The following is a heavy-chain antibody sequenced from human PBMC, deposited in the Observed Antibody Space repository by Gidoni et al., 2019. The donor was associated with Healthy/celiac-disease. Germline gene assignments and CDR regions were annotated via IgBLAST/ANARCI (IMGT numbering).Heavy chain of an antibody. CDR2: IYYRLST. D-gene: IGHD6-19*01. Sequence: QLQLQESGPGLVKPSETLSLTCTVSGGSISSSSYYWGWIRQPPGKGLEWNGSIYYRLSTYYNPSLKSRVTISVDTSKNQFSLKLSSVTAADTAVYYCARLWYSSGWWSQGTLVTVSS. J-gene: IGHJ4*02. V-gene: IGHV4-39*01. CDR3: ARLWYSSGW. CDR1: GGSISSSSYY.